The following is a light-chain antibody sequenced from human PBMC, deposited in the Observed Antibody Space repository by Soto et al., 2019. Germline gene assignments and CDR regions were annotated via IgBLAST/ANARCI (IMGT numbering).Light chain of an antibody. CDR2: EVN. V-gene: IGLV2-8*01. Sequence: QSFLTQPPSASGSPGQAVTISCTGTSNDVGDYNYVSWYQQHPGKAPKLMIYEVNKRPSGVPGRFSGSKSGNTASLTVSGLQAEDEADYYCSSYAGSSTLYVFGTGTKVTVL. CDR1: SNDVGDYNY. J-gene: IGLJ1*01. CDR3: SSYAGSSTLYV.